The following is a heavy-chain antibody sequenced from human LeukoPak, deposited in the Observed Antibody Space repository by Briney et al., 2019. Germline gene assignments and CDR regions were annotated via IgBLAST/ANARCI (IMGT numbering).Heavy chain of an antibody. D-gene: IGHD3-16*01. CDR2: ISTQSGNT. CDR1: GYTLTSYG. CDR3: ARGAYRDK. J-gene: IGHJ4*02. V-gene: IGHV1-18*01. Sequence: GASVKVSREASGYTLTSYGINLMRQAPGQGLEWMGWISTQSGNTNYAQKVQGRLTLTTDRSTNTAYMELRSLRSDDTAVYYCARGAYRDKWGQGTMVTVSS.